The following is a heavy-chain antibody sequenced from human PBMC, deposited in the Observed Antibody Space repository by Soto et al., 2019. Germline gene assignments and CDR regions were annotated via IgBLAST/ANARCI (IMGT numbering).Heavy chain of an antibody. CDR3: VKDSYSDFWHTYYAGAAAFDF. V-gene: IGHV3-9*01. CDR2: ISWKRATI. Sequence: EVQLVESGGGLVQPGRSLRLSCAASGFTFGDYAMHWVRQVPGRGLEWVSGISWKRATIEYADSVKGRFTISRDNAKNALYLQMDSLRAEDAALDFCVKDSYSDFWHTYYAGAAAFDFGGQGTMVTVSS. D-gene: IGHD3-3*01. CDR1: GFTFGDYA. J-gene: IGHJ3*01.